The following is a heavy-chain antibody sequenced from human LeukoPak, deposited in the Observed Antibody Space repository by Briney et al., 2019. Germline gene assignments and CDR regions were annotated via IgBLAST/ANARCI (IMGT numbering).Heavy chain of an antibody. CDR2: IYYSGST. V-gene: IGHV4-59*08. J-gene: IGHJ3*02. CDR3: ASYSSGYYRIDAFDI. CDR1: GGSISSYY. Sequence: SETLSLTCTVSGGSISSYYWSWIRQPPGKGLEWIGYIYYSGSTNYNPSLKSRVTISVDTSKNQFSLKLSSVTAADTAVYHCASYSSGYYRIDAFDIWGQGTMVTVSS. D-gene: IGHD3-22*01.